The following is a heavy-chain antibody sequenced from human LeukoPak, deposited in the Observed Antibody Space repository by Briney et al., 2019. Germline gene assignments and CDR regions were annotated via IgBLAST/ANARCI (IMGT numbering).Heavy chain of an antibody. CDR2: ISGSGGST. V-gene: IGHV3-23*01. CDR3: TKDHGNYGYFYYSMDV. D-gene: IGHD4-17*01. CDR1: GFTFSSYA. Sequence: PGGSLRLSCAASGFTFSSYAMSWVRQAPGKGLEWVSAISGSGGSTYYADSVKGRFTISSDNSENTLYLQMNSLRPEDTAVYYCTKDHGNYGYFYYSMDVWGKGTTVTVSS. J-gene: IGHJ6*03.